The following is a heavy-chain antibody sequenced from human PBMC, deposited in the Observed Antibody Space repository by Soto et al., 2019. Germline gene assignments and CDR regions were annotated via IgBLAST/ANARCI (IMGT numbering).Heavy chain of an antibody. CDR3: ARGYTAMVPRAFDI. D-gene: IGHD5-18*01. Sequence: QVQLQESGPGLVKPPGTLSLTCAVSSGSISSSNWWSWVRQPPGKGLEWIGEIYHSGSTNYNPSLQSRVTISVDKSKNQFSLKLTSVTAADTAVYYCARGYTAMVPRAFDIWGQGTMVTVSS. CDR2: IYHSGST. CDR1: SGSISSSNW. J-gene: IGHJ3*02. V-gene: IGHV4-4*03.